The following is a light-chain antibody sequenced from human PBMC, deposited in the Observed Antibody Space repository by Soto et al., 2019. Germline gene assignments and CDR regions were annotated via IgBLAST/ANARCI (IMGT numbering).Light chain of an antibody. CDR2: GAS. Sequence: EIVLPQSPGTLSLSPGESATLSCRASQSVSSSYLGWYQQKPGQAPRLLIYGASSRATGIPDRFSGSGSGTDFTLTISRLEPEDFAVYYCQQYGNSPPTVGQGTKVDIK. V-gene: IGKV3-20*01. CDR1: QSVSSSY. J-gene: IGKJ1*01. CDR3: QQYGNSPPT.